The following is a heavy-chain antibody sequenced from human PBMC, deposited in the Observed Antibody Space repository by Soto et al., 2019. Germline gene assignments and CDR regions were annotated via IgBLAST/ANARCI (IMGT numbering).Heavy chain of an antibody. CDR1: GFTFSSYA. D-gene: IGHD3-16*02. CDR2: ISGSGGST. V-gene: IGHV3-23*01. Sequence: GGSLRLSCAASGFTFSSYAMSWVRQAPGKGLEWVSAISGSGGSTYYADSVKGRFTISRDNSKNTLYLQMNSLRAEDTAVYYCAKDDYVWGSYRPIPEGVPFDYWGQGTLVTVSS. J-gene: IGHJ4*02. CDR3: AKDDYVWGSYRPIPEGVPFDY.